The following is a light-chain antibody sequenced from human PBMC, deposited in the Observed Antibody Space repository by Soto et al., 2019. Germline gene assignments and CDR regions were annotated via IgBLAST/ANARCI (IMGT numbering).Light chain of an antibody. Sequence: EIVLTQSPGTLSLSPGERATLSCRASQSVNSRLAWYQHTPGQAPRPLISGASSRATGIPARFSGSGAGSDSALTITSLEPEDFAVYYCQQRNKWPPVTFGGGTKVDIK. CDR3: QQRNKWPPVT. V-gene: IGKV3-11*01. CDR1: QSVNSR. CDR2: GAS. J-gene: IGKJ4*01.